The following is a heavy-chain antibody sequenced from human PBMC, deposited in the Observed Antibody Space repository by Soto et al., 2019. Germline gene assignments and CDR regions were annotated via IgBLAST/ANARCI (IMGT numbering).Heavy chain of an antibody. V-gene: IGHV4-31*03. J-gene: IGHJ6*03. Sequence: SETLSLTCTVSGGSISSDGNYWSWIRQHPGKGLEWIGYIYYSGSTNYNPSLKSRVTISVDTSKNQFSLKLNSVTAADTAVYYCARARMVRGIIYYYMDVWGKGTTVTVSS. CDR3: ARARMVRGIIYYYMDV. CDR2: IYYSGST. D-gene: IGHD3-10*01. CDR1: GGSISSDGNY.